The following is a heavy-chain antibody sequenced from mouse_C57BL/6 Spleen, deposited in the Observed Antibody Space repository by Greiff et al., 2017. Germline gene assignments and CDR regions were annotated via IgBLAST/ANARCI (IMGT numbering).Heavy chain of an antibody. CDR2: IDPSDSDT. J-gene: IGHJ4*01. CDR3: AIDGGYYDAMDY. D-gene: IGHD2-2*01. CDR1: GYTFTSYW. V-gene: IGHV1-52*01. Sequence: QVQLQQPGAELVRPGSSVKLSCKASGYTFTSYWMHWVKQRPIQGLEWIGNIDPSDSDTHYNQKFKDKATLTVDKSSSTAYMQLSSLTSEDSAVYYCAIDGGYYDAMDYWGQGTSVTVSS.